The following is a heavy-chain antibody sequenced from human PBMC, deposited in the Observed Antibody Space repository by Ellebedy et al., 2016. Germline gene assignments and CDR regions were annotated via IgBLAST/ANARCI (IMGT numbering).Heavy chain of an antibody. Sequence: GGSLRLSXTASGFTFSNYVMSWVRQAPGKGLKWVSGISRTDDSTYYADSVKGRFTISRDDPKSTLYLQMDSLRAADTAVYYCYYGHYSGFWGQGTLVTVSS. V-gene: IGHV3-23*01. CDR3: YYGHYSGF. D-gene: IGHD4-17*01. CDR1: GFTFSNYV. J-gene: IGHJ4*02. CDR2: ISRTDDST.